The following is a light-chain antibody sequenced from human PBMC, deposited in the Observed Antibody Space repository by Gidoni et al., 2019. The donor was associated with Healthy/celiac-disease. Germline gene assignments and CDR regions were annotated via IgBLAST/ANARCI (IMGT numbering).Light chain of an antibody. V-gene: IGKV3-20*01. CDR2: GAS. Sequence: EIVLTQSPGTLSLSPGERATLSCRASQSVSSSYLAWYQQKPGQAPRLLIYGASSRATGIPDRFSGSGSGTDFTLTISRLEPEDCAVYYCQQYGSSQGWTFGQGTKVEIK. CDR1: QSVSSSY. CDR3: QQYGSSQGWT. J-gene: IGKJ1*01.